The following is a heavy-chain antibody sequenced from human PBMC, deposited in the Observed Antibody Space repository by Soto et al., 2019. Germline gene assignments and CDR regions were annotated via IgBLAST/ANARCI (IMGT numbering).Heavy chain of an antibody. Sequence: ASVKVSCKASGYTFTSYAMHWGRQAPGQRLEWMGWINAGNGNTKYSQKFQGRVTITRDTSASTAYMELSSLRSEDTAVYYCAREFRDFWSGSAWGYYYYMDVWGKGTTVTVSS. J-gene: IGHJ6*03. V-gene: IGHV1-3*01. CDR1: GYTFTSYA. CDR2: INAGNGNT. CDR3: AREFRDFWSGSAWGYYYYMDV. D-gene: IGHD3-3*01.